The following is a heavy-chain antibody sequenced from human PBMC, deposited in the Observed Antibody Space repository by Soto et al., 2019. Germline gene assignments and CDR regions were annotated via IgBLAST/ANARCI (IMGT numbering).Heavy chain of an antibody. CDR1: GFTFSRHA. CDR3: AKTLEVAGRRPPGNGMDA. CDR2: ISGSGTSA. J-gene: IGHJ6*02. V-gene: IGHV3-23*01. Sequence: EVHVLESGGGLVQPGGSLRLSCAASGFTFSRHAMNWVRLAPGKGLEWVSGISGSGTSAYYADSVRGRFTISRDNSRNTLFLQMNSLRADDTALYYCAKTLEVAGRRPPGNGMDAWGQGTTVTVPS. D-gene: IGHD6-19*01.